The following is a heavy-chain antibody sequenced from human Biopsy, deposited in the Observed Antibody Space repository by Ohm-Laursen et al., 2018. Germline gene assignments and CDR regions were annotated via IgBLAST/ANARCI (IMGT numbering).Heavy chain of an antibody. Sequence: SLRLSCASSGFSFDDFAMHWVRHSPGQGLEWVAGIDWNSRNINYGDSVKGRFSVSRDNAKNSLYLQMNSLRGEDTALYYCVKDTNWNYVCDRPGATKGMDVWGQGTTVTVSS. D-gene: IGHD1-7*01. J-gene: IGHJ6*02. CDR1: GFSFDDFA. V-gene: IGHV3-9*01. CDR2: IDWNSRNI. CDR3: VKDTNWNYVCDRPGATKGMDV.